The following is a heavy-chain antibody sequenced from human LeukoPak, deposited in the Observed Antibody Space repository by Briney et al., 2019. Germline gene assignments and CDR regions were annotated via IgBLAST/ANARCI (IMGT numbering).Heavy chain of an antibody. D-gene: IGHD3-3*01. Sequence: ASVKVSCKASGYTFTGYYMHWVRQAPGQGLEWMGRINPNSGGTNYAQKFQGRVTMTRDTSISTAYMELSRLRSDDTAVYYCARDRYYDFWSGSHADAFDIWGQGTMVTVSS. J-gene: IGHJ3*02. CDR1: GYTFTGYY. V-gene: IGHV1-2*06. CDR3: ARDRYYDFWSGSHADAFDI. CDR2: INPNSGGT.